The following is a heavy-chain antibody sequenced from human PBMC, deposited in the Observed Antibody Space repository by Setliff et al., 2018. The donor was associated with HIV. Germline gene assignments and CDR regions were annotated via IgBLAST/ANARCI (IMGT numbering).Heavy chain of an antibody. D-gene: IGHD2-2*01. Sequence: SETLSLTCTVSGGSISSSYWSWIRQPAGKGLEWVGRIYTGGRTNYNPSLKGRVTMSVDTSKNQFSLNLSSVTAADTAVYYCARDRMPMASWVPDKWGQGTLVTVSS. CDR2: IYTGGRT. CDR1: GGSISSSY. J-gene: IGHJ4*02. CDR3: ARDRMPMASWVPDK. V-gene: IGHV4-4*07.